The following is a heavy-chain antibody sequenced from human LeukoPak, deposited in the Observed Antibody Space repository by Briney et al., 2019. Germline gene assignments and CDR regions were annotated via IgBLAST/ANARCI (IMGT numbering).Heavy chain of an antibody. J-gene: IGHJ4*02. D-gene: IGHD6-19*01. CDR3: AKGVVVAGSFDY. Sequence: GGSLRLSCAASGFTFSSYGMHWVRQAPGKGLEWVAVISYDGSNKYYADSVKGRFTISRDNSKNTLYLQMNSLRAEDTAVYYCAKGVVVAGSFDYWGQGTLVTVSS. CDR2: ISYDGSNK. V-gene: IGHV3-30*18. CDR1: GFTFSSYG.